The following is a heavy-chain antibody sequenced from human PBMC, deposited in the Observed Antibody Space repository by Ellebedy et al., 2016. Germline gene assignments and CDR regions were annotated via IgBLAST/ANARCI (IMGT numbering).Heavy chain of an antibody. CDR3: ARAERYSSGWYSSASYYYYYMDV. Sequence: SETLSLXCTVSGGSISSGDYYWSWIRQPPGKGLEWIGYIYYSGSTYYNPSLKSRVTISVDTSKNQFSLKLSSVTAADTAVYYCARAERYSSGWYSSASYYYYYMDVWGKGTTVTVSS. V-gene: IGHV4-30-4*01. J-gene: IGHJ6*03. CDR2: IYYSGST. D-gene: IGHD6-19*01. CDR1: GGSISSGDYY.